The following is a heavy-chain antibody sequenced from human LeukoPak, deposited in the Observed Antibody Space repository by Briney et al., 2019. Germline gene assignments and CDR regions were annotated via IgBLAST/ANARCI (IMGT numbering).Heavy chain of an antibody. Sequence: GGSLRLSCAASGFTFSSYAMHWVRQAPGKELEWVAVISYDGSNKYYADSVKGRFTISRDNSKNTLYLQMNSLRAEDTAVYYCARLVDIVVSGYYYYFDYWGQGTLVTASS. CDR3: ARLVDIVVSGYYYYFDY. CDR2: ISYDGSNK. J-gene: IGHJ4*02. V-gene: IGHV3-30*04. D-gene: IGHD3-22*01. CDR1: GFTFSSYA.